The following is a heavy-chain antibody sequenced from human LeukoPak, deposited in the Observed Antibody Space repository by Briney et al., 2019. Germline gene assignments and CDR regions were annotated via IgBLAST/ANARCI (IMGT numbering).Heavy chain of an antibody. CDR1: GGSISSGDYY. J-gene: IGHJ4*02. V-gene: IGHV4-30-4*01. D-gene: IGHD3-16*01. CDR2: IYYSGST. CDR3: ARGLWGKTFDY. Sequence: SGTLSLTCTVSGGSISSGDYYWSWIRQPPGKGLEWIGYIYYSGSTYYNPSLKSRVTISVDTSKNQFSLKLSSVTAADTAVYYCARGLWGKTFDYWGQGTLVTVSS.